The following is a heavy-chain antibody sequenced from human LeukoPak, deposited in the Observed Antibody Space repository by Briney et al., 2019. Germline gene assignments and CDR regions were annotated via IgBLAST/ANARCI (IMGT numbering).Heavy chain of an antibody. CDR3: ARGFGRGSGYYYGPYYYGMYV. J-gene: IGHJ6*02. Sequence: PSGTLSLTSAVSGGSISSYYWSWIRQPPGKGLEWVGYIHYSGRTNYNPSLKSRVTISVDTSKNQFSLRLSSVTAADTAVYYCARGFGRGSGYYYGPYYYGMYVWGQGTTVTVSS. V-gene: IGHV4-59*01. CDR1: GGSISSYY. CDR2: IHYSGRT. D-gene: IGHD3-22*01.